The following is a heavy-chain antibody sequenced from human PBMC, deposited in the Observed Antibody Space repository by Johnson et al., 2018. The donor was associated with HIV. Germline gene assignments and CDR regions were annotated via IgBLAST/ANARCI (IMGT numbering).Heavy chain of an antibody. CDR2: IRYDGSSQ. CDR1: GFTFSSYG. CDR3: ARDLHSSGWSQYAFDI. J-gene: IGHJ3*02. Sequence: QVQLVESGGGVVQPGGSLRLSCAASGFTFSSYGMHWVRQAPGKGLEWVAFIRYDGSSQYFADSVKGRFTITRDNSKNTLYLQMNSLRAEDTAVYYCARDLHSSGWSQYAFDIWGQGTMVTVSS. D-gene: IGHD6-19*01. V-gene: IGHV3-30*02.